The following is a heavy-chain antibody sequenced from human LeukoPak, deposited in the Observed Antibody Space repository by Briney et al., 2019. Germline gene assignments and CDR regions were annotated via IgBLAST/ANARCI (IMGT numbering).Heavy chain of an antibody. J-gene: IGHJ5*02. CDR1: GYTFTDYS. Sequence: GASVKVSCKASGYTFTDYSIHWVRQAPGQGLEWMGWINSNSGGTKSAQKFQGRVTMTRDTSIRTVYMELSRLRFDDSAVYYCTRDRPRGGCSSTSCYSRFDPWGQGTLVTVSS. V-gene: IGHV1-2*02. D-gene: IGHD2-2*02. CDR2: INSNSGGT. CDR3: TRDRPRGGCSSTSCYSRFDP.